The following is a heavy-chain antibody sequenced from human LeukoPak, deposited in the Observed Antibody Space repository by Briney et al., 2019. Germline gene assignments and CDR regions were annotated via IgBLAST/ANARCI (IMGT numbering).Heavy chain of an antibody. CDR2: IYYSGST. V-gene: IGHV4-59*01. Sequence: SETLSLTCTVSGGSISSYYWSWIRQPPGKGLEWIGYIYYSGSTNYNPSLKSRVTISVDTSKNQFSPKLSSVTAADTAVYYCARDLYDSSGFDAFDIWGQGTMVTVSS. CDR1: GGSISSYY. CDR3: ARDLYDSSGFDAFDI. J-gene: IGHJ3*02. D-gene: IGHD3-22*01.